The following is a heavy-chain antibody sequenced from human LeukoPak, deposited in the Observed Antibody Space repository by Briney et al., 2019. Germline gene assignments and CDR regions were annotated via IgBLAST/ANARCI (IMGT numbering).Heavy chain of an antibody. CDR2: IYAGGNT. Sequence: GGSLRLSCAASGFTVSRHYMSWVRQAPAQGLEWVSVIYAGGNTYYADSVKGRFSISRDSSKNTLFLQMNSLRVEDTAVYYCARGGYGGLDYWGQGILVTVSS. D-gene: IGHD4-23*01. CDR3: ARGGYGGLDY. CDR1: GFTVSRHY. V-gene: IGHV3-53*01. J-gene: IGHJ4*02.